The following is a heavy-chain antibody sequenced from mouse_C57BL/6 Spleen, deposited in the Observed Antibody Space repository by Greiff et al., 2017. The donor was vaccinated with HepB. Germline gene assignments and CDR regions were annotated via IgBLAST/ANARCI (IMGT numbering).Heavy chain of an antibody. J-gene: IGHJ3*01. V-gene: IGHV1-50*01. Sequence: VQLQQSGAELVKPGASVKLSCKASGYTFTSYWMQWVKQRPGQGLEWIGEIDPSDSYTNYNQKFKGKATLTVDTSSSTAYMQLSSLTSEDSAVYYCARGDYYGSNWFAYWGQGTLVTVSA. D-gene: IGHD1-1*01. CDR2: IDPSDSYT. CDR1: GYTFTSYW. CDR3: ARGDYYGSNWFAY.